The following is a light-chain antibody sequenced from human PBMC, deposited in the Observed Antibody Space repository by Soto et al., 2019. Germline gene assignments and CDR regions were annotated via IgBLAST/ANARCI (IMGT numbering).Light chain of an antibody. J-gene: IGKJ2*01. CDR3: QQYNDSFPYT. CDR1: QSISSW. Sequence: DIQMTQSPSTLSASVGDRVTITCRASQSISSWLAWYQQKPGTAPKLLIYEASTLESGVPSRFSGSRSGTEFTLTVSSLQPDDFATYYCQQYNDSFPYTFDQGTKLEIK. CDR2: EAS. V-gene: IGKV1-5*03.